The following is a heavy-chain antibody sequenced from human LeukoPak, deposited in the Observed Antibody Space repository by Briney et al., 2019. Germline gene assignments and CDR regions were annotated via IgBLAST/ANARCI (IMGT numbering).Heavy chain of an antibody. CDR1: GFTFSSYA. CDR2: ISSSGSTI. Sequence: GGSLRLSCAASGFTFSSYAMSWVRQAPGKGLEWVSYISSSGSTIYYADSVKGRFTISRDNAKNSLYLQMNSLRAEDTAVYYCARSVWATYYYYGMDVWGKGTTVTVSS. J-gene: IGHJ6*04. D-gene: IGHD1-26*01. CDR3: ARSVWATYYYYGMDV. V-gene: IGHV3-48*03.